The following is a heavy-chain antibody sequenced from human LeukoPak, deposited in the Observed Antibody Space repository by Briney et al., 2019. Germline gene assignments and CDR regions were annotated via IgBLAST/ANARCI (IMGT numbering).Heavy chain of an antibody. CDR2: IYSGGST. V-gene: IGHV3-53*01. CDR3: ARRAGAYSHPYDY. D-gene: IGHD4/OR15-4a*01. CDR1: GFTVSTNS. Sequence: GGSLRLSCTVSGFTVSTNSMSWVRQTPGKGLEWVSFIYSGGSTHYSDSVKGRFTISRDNSKNTLYLQMNSLRAEDTAVYYCARRAGAYSHPYDYWGQGTLVTVSS. J-gene: IGHJ4*02.